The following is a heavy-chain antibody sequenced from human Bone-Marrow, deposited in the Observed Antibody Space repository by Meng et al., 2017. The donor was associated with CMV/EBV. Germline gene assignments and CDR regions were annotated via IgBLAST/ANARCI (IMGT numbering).Heavy chain of an antibody. CDR3: VRGRSLEWLPLPGQYYYYGMDV. V-gene: IGHV3-53*01. D-gene: IGHD3-3*01. CDR1: GFTVSSNY. Sequence: GGSLRLSCAASGFTVSSNYMSWVRQAPGKGLEWVSVIYSGGSTYYADSVKGRFTISRDNSKNTLYLQMNSLRAEDTAVYYCVRGRSLEWLPLPGQYYYYGMDVWGQGTTVTVSS. J-gene: IGHJ6*02. CDR2: IYSGGST.